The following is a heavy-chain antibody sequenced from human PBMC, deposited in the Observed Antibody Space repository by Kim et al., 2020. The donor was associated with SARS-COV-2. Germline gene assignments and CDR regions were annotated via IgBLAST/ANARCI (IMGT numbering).Heavy chain of an antibody. D-gene: IGHD3-3*01. V-gene: IGHV4-34*01. J-gene: IGHJ5*02. CDR1: GGSVSGYY. CDR2: INHSGST. CDR3: ASIRVHTVFGVVASSYNWFEP. Sequence: SETLSLTCAVYGGSVSGYYWSWIRQPPGKGLEWIGEINHSGSTNYNPSLKSRVTISVDTSKNQFSLKLSSVTAADTAVYYCASIRVHTVFGVVASSYNWFEPWGQGTLVTVSS.